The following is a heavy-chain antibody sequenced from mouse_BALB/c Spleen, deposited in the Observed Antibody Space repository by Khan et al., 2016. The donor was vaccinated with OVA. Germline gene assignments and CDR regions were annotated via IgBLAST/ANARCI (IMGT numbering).Heavy chain of an antibody. V-gene: IGHV3-2*02. Sequence: EVQLQESGPGLVKPSQSLSLTCTVTGYSITSNYAWNWIRQFPGNKLEWMGYISYSDSTRYNTSLKSRISITRDTSQNKFFLQLNSVTTEDTATYYCSRGNYYWYYFDYWGQGTTLTVSS. J-gene: IGHJ2*01. CDR2: ISYSDST. D-gene: IGHD1-1*01. CDR1: GYSITSNYA. CDR3: SRGNYYWYYFDY.